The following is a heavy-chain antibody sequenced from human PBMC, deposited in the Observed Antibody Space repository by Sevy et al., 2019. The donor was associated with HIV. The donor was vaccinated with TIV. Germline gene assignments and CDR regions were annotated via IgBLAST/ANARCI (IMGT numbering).Heavy chain of an antibody. Sequence: SETLSLTCTVSGGSISSSSYYWGWIRQPPGKGLEWIGSIYYSGSTYYNPSLKSRVTISVDTSKNKFSLKLSSVTAADTAVYYGARPGGDVVTRDDAFDIWGQGTMVTVSS. CDR1: GGSISSSSYY. V-gene: IGHV4-39*01. J-gene: IGHJ3*02. CDR2: IYYSGST. CDR3: ARPGGDVVTRDDAFDI. D-gene: IGHD7-27*01.